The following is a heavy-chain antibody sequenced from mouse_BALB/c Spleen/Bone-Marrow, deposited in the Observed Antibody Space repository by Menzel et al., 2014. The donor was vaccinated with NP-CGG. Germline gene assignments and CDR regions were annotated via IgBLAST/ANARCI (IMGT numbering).Heavy chain of an antibody. J-gene: IGHJ3*01. D-gene: IGHD2-2*01. CDR3: ARSRGYDVGPFAF. CDR2: INPGSGSS. V-gene: IGHV1-54*01. CDR1: GYAFTNYL. Sequence: QVQLQQSGAELVRPGTSVKVSCKASGYAFTNYLIEWVKQRPGQGLEWIGVINPGSGSSNYNENFKGKATLTADRSSSTAYMLLSSQTSDDSAVYFCARSRGYDVGPFAFWGQGTLVTVSA.